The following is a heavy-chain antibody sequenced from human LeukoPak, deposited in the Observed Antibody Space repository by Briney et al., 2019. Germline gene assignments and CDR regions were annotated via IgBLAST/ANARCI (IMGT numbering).Heavy chain of an antibody. CDR2: IKSKTDGETT. Sequence: GGSLRLSCVNSGFTFTNAWMSWVRQAPGKGLEWIGRIKSKTDGETTDYAEPVRGRFTTSRDDSKSAVYLQMNSLKIEDTAVYYCTTDLGTYYHGSQRLIPIDYWGQGTLVTVSS. CDR1: GFTFTNAW. CDR3: TTDLGTYYHGSQRLIPIDY. D-gene: IGHD3-10*01. J-gene: IGHJ4*02. V-gene: IGHV3-15*01.